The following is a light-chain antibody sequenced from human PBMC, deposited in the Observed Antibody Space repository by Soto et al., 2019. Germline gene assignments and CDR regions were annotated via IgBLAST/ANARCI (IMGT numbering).Light chain of an antibody. V-gene: IGKV1-5*03. CDR1: QSVSSW. CDR3: QHYASFSGT. Sequence: DIKMTQSPSTLSASVRDRVTITCRASQSVSSWVAWYHLKPGKAPKLLIYKASTLETGVPSRFSGSGSRTEFTLTISSLQPDDFATYYCQHYASFSGTFGQGTKVDIK. J-gene: IGKJ1*01. CDR2: KAS.